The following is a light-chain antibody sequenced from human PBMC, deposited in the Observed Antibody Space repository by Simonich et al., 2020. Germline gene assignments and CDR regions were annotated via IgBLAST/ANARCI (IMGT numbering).Light chain of an antibody. CDR1: QSIRSY. CDR3: QQSYSTPYT. J-gene: IGKJ2*01. CDR2: AAS. V-gene: IGKV1-39*01. Sequence: DLQMTQSQSSLSASVGDRVTIPCRASQSIRSYVNWYKQKPVQTSKLLIYAASSFQSGVPSRFSGSGSGTDFTLTISSLQPEDFATYYCQQSYSTPYTFGQGTKLEIK.